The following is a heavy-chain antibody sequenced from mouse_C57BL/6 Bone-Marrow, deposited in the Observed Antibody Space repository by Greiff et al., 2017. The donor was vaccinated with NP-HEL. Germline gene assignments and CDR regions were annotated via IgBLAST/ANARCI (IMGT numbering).Heavy chain of an antibody. CDR2: IDPSDSET. CDR3: ARGWLLHWYFDV. CDR1: GYTFTSYW. V-gene: IGHV1-52*01. D-gene: IGHD2-3*01. Sequence: QVQLQQPGAELVRPGSSVKLSCKASGYTFTSYWMHWVKQRPIQGLEWIGNIDPSDSETHYNQKFKDKATLTVDKSSSTAYMQLSSLTSEDSAGYYCARGWLLHWYFDVWGTGTTVTVSS. J-gene: IGHJ1*03.